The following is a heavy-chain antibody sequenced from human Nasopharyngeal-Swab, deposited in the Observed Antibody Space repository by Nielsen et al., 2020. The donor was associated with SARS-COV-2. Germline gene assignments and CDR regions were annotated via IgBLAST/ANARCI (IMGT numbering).Heavy chain of an antibody. CDR1: GFTFSSYA. CDR2: ISSSSSTI. D-gene: IGHD4-17*01. CDR3: ARKGTGRLYGDNGSFNY. V-gene: IGHV3-48*02. J-gene: IGHJ4*02. Sequence: GESLKISCAASGFTFSSYAMSWVRQAPGKGLEWVSYISSSSSTIYYADSVKGRFTISRDNAKNSLYLQMNSLRDEDTAVYYCARKGTGRLYGDNGSFNYWGQGTLVTVSS.